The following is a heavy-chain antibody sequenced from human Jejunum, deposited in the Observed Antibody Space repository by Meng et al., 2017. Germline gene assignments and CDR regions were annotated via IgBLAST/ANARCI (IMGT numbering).Heavy chain of an antibody. V-gene: IGHV1-69*05. CDR3: ARDPDYGDYEDAFDI. CDR1: GGTFSSYA. D-gene: IGHD4-17*01. Sequence: SVKVSCKASGGTFSSYAISWVRQAPGQGLEWMGGIIPIFGTANYAQKFQGRVTITTDESTSTAYMELSSLRSEDTAVYYCARDPDYGDYEDAFDIWGQGKMVNVSS. CDR2: IIPIFGTA. J-gene: IGHJ3*02.